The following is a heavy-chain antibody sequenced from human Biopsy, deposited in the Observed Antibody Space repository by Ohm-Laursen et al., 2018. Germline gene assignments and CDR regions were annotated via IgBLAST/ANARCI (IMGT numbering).Heavy chain of an antibody. D-gene: IGHD4/OR15-4a*01. Sequence: SLRLSCAASGFDFRNYDLTWIRQAPGKGLEWVASLAFSSGRTYYADSVKGRFTISRDNSKSTLFLQMDSLRVDDTAVYHCARDPGQDGAIDFWGQGTLVTVSS. CDR1: GFDFRNYD. J-gene: IGHJ4*02. CDR2: LAFSSGRT. V-gene: IGHV3-23*01. CDR3: ARDPGQDGAIDF.